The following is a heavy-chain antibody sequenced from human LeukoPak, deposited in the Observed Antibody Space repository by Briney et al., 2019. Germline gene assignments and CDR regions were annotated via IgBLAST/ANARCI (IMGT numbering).Heavy chain of an antibody. V-gene: IGHV1-2*02. D-gene: IGHD3-22*01. CDR2: INPNSGDT. CDR1: GYTFTGYY. CDR3: ARHYYDSSSYYQNIDY. J-gene: IGHJ4*02. Sequence: GASVKVSCKASGYTFTGYYMHWVRQAPGQGLEWMGWINPNSGDTNYAQSFQGRVTMTRDTSISTASMELSRLSSDDTAMYYCARHYYDSSSYYQNIDYWGQGTLVTVSS.